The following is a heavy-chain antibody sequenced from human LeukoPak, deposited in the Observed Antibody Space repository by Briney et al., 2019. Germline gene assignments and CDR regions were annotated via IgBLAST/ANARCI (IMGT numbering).Heavy chain of an antibody. J-gene: IGHJ5*02. CDR1: GGSFSGYY. D-gene: IGHD1-26*01. CDR2: INHSGST. V-gene: IGHV4-34*01. CDR3: ARAPSESYYVNWFDP. Sequence: SETLSLTCAVYGGSFSGYYWSWIRQPPGKGLEWIGEINHSGSTNYNPSLKSRVTISVDTPKNQFSLKLSSVTAADTAVYYCARAPSESYYVNWFDPWGQGTLVTVSS.